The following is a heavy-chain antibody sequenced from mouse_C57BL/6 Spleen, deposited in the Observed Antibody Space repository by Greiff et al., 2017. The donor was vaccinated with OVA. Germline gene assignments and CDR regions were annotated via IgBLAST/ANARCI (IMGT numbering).Heavy chain of an antibody. Sequence: QVQLQQPGAELVKPGASVKLSCKASGYTFTSYWMQWVKQRPGQGLEWIGEIDPSDSYTNYNQKFKGKATLTVDTSSSTAYMQLISLTSEDSAVYYCARSGTGHYYAMDYWGQGTSVTVSS. CDR1: GYTFTSYW. CDR2: IDPSDSYT. CDR3: ARSGTGHYYAMDY. V-gene: IGHV1-50*01. J-gene: IGHJ4*01. D-gene: IGHD3-1*01.